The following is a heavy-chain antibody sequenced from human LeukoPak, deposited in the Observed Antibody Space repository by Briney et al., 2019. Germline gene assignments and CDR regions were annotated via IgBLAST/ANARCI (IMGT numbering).Heavy chain of an antibody. Sequence: GGSLRLSCVAPGFTFSGYTIHWVRQAPGKGLEWVAVISYDGTDKYYADSVKGRFTISRDNSKNTLYLQMNSLRDEDTAVYYCARSPRAYKTGWTKVDYWGQGTLVTVSS. CDR1: GFTFSGYT. CDR2: ISYDGTDK. J-gene: IGHJ4*02. D-gene: IGHD6-19*01. V-gene: IGHV3-30*04. CDR3: ARSPRAYKTGWTKVDY.